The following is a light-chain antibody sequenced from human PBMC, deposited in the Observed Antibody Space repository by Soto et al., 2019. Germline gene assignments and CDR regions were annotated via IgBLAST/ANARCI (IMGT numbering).Light chain of an antibody. CDR1: SSDVGGYNY. J-gene: IGLJ1*01. CDR3: TSYSSSVTLGV. CDR2: DVS. V-gene: IGLV2-14*03. Sequence: QSVLTQPASVSGSPGQSITISCTGTSSDVGGYNYVSWYQQHPGKAPKLIIYDVSDRPSGVSNRFSGSKSGNTASLTISGLQAEAEADYYCTSYSSSVTLGVFGTGTKVTVL.